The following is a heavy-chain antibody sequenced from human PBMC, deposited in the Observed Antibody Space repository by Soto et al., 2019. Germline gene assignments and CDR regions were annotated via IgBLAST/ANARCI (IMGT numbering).Heavy chain of an antibody. J-gene: IGHJ6*03. D-gene: IGHD2-15*01. CDR3: ASGVAASNFYYYYIDV. CDR2: ISGSGSTI. CDR1: GFTFSDYY. Sequence: PGGSLRLSCAASGFTFSDYYMSWIRQAPGKGLEWVSYISGSGSTIYYADSVKGRFTISRDNAKNSLHLQMNSLRAEDTAVYYCASGVAASNFYYYYIDVWGKGTTVTVSS. V-gene: IGHV3-11*01.